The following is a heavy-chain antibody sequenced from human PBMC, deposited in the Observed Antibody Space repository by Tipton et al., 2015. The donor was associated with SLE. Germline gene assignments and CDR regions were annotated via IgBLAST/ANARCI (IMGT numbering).Heavy chain of an antibody. CDR2: IYYSGST. D-gene: IGHD2-8*01. CDR3: ARGGVWFDP. J-gene: IGHJ5*02. CDR1: GGSISSHY. Sequence: TLSLTCTVSGGSISSHYWSWIRQPPGKGLEWIGYIYYSGSTNYNPSLKSRVTISVDTSKNQFSLKLSSVTAADTAVYYCARGGVWFDPWGQGTLVTVSS. V-gene: IGHV4-59*11.